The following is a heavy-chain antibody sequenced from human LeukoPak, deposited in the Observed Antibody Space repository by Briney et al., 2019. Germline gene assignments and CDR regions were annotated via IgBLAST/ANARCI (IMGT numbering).Heavy chain of an antibody. V-gene: IGHV3-21*06. CDR2: IGPTGSDS. J-gene: IGHJ4*02. D-gene: IGHD1-14*01. CDR1: GLTFSTSG. Sequence: GGSLRLSCTASGLTFSTSGFNWVRQAPGKGLEWVASIGPTGSDSYHADSIKGRFTISRDNANNFLYLQMNSLTAADTAVYYSATETNGRHYDYWGQGTLLTVSS. CDR3: ATETNGRHYDY.